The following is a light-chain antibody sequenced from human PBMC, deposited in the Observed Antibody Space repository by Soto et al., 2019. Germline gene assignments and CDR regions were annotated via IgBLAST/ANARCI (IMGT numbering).Light chain of an antibody. J-gene: IGKJ4*01. CDR2: AAS. Sequence: DIKLTQSPSFLSATVGDRVTITCRASQGISSYLAWYQQKPGKAPQILIYAASTLQSGVPSRFSGSGSGTEFTLTISSLQPEDFATYYCQQLNSYPLFGGGTKVDI. CDR3: QQLNSYPL. V-gene: IGKV1-9*01. CDR1: QGISSY.